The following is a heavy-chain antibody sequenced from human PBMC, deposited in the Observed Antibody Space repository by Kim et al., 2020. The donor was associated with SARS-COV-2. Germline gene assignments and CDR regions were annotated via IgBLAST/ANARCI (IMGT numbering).Heavy chain of an antibody. Sequence: GGSLRLSCAASGFTFSSYGMHWVRQAPGKGLEWVAVIWYDGSNKYYADSVKGRFTISRDNSKNTLYLQMNSLRAEDTAVCYCAKGRGSSSWLNGMYFDLWGRGTLVTVSS. CDR1: GFTFSSYG. CDR2: IWYDGSNK. V-gene: IGHV3-33*06. CDR3: AKGRGSSSWLNGMYFDL. J-gene: IGHJ2*01. D-gene: IGHD6-13*01.